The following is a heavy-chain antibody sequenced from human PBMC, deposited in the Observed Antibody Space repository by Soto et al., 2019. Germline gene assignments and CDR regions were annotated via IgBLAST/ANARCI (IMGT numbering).Heavy chain of an antibody. Sequence: PSETLSLTCAVSGGSISSSNWWSWVRQPPGKGLEWIGEIYHSGSTNYNPSLKSRVTISVDKSKNQFSLKLSSVTAADTAVYYCARESSSWDDYYYYGMDVWGQGTTVTVSS. J-gene: IGHJ6*02. CDR2: IYHSGST. CDR1: GGSISSSNW. D-gene: IGHD6-13*01. V-gene: IGHV4-4*02. CDR3: ARESSSWDDYYYYGMDV.